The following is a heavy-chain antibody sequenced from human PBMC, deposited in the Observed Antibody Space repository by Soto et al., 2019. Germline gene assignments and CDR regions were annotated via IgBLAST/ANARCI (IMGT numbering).Heavy chain of an antibody. D-gene: IGHD6-13*01. J-gene: IGHJ6*03. Sequence: EVQLVESGGGLAQPGGSLRLSCAASGFSLNGYGMNWVRQAPGRGLEWVSYISSSSGAIDYADSVKGRFTVSRDNAKNLLYQQMSCLRAEDTALYYCARDPSVGSTSDYYMDVWGEGTRVTVSS. CDR1: GFSLNGYG. CDR3: ARDPSVGSTSDYYMDV. V-gene: IGHV3-48*01. CDR2: ISSSSGAI.